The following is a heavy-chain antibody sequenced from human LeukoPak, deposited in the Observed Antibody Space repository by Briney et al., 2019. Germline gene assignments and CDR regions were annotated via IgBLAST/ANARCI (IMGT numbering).Heavy chain of an antibody. Sequence: GGSLRLSCAASGFTFSSYAMTWVRQAPGKGLVWVSRINSDGSSTSYADSVKGRFTISRDNAKNTLYLQMNSLRAEDTAVYYCARVAQWELLDALVLFDYWGQGTLVTVSS. CDR1: GFTFSSYA. V-gene: IGHV3-74*01. CDR3: ARVAQWELLDALVLFDY. D-gene: IGHD1-26*01. CDR2: INSDGSST. J-gene: IGHJ4*02.